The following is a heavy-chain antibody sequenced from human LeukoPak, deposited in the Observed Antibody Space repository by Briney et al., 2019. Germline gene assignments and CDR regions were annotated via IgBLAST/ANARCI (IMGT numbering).Heavy chain of an antibody. CDR3: ARRLRGYSYGTDY. V-gene: IGHV4-59*08. CDR2: IYYSGST. Sequence: PSEALSLTCTVSGGSISSYYWSWIRQPPGKGLEWIGYIYYSGSTNYNPSLKSRVTISVDTSKNQFSLKLSSVTAADTAVYYCARRLRGYSYGTDYWGQGTLVTVSS. D-gene: IGHD5-18*01. CDR1: GGSISSYY. J-gene: IGHJ4*02.